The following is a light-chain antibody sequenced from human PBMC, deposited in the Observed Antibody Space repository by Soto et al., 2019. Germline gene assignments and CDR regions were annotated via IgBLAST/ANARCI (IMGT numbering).Light chain of an antibody. Sequence: DIQMTQSPSSLSASVGDRVTITCRASQGISNYLAWYQQKPGRVPKLLIYAASTLHSGVPSRFSGSGSGTEFTLTITSLQPEDVATYYCQKYDSAPYTFGQGTKLEIK. CDR2: AAS. CDR1: QGISNY. CDR3: QKYDSAPYT. J-gene: IGKJ2*01. V-gene: IGKV1-27*01.